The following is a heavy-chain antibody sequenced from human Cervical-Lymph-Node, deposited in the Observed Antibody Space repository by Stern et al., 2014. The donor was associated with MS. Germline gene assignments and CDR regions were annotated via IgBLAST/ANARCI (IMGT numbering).Heavy chain of an antibody. J-gene: IGHJ4*02. V-gene: IGHV1-69*01. D-gene: IGHD6-13*01. CDR2: IFPVFGTP. CDR1: GGTFSKFP. Sequence: KLVQSGAEVTKPGSSGKVSCKASGGTFSKFPSSWVRQAPGKGLEWMGGIFPVFGTPTYAQEFRGRVTITADVSTSTVYMELSSLRSDDTAVYYCALSSETSDRWYSLGYDIWGQGTLVTVSS. CDR3: ALSSETSDRWYSLGYDI.